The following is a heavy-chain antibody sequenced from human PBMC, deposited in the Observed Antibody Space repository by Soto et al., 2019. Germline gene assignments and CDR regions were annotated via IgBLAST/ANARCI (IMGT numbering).Heavy chain of an antibody. Sequence: QITLKESGPTLVKPTQTLTLTCTFSGFSLSTSGVGVGWIRQPPGKALEWLALIYWDDDKRYSPSLNSRLSTTKDTSKSQVVLTKTTMALVDTATYSVAPLILPAGFFDHWGQGTLVTVSS. J-gene: IGHJ4*02. V-gene: IGHV2-5*02. CDR2: IYWDDDK. CDR1: GFSLSTSGVG. CDR3: APLILPAGFFDH. D-gene: IGHD3-16*01.